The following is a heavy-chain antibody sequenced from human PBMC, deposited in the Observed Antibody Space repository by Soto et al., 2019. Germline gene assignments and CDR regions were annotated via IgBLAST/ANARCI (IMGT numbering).Heavy chain of an antibody. D-gene: IGHD6-19*01. J-gene: IGHJ6*02. V-gene: IGHV5-51*01. CDR3: ARPREAGKNYYGVDV. CDR2: IYPGDSDT. Sequence: PGESLKISCKGSGYSFTSYWIGWVRQMPGKGLEWMGIIYPGDSDTRYSPSFQGQVTISADKSISTAYLQWSSQKASDTAMYYCARPREAGKNYYGVDVWGQGTTVTVSS. CDR1: GYSFTSYW.